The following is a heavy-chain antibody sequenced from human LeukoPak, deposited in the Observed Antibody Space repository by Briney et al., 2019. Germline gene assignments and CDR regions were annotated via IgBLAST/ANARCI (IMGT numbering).Heavy chain of an antibody. CDR2: INPNSGGT. J-gene: IGHJ5*02. CDR3: ARVRKTRPNPLFDP. Sequence: ASVKVSCKASGYTFTGYYMHWVRQAPGQGLEWMGRINPNSGGTNYAQKFQGRVTMTRDTSISTAYMELSRLRSDDTAVYYCARVRKTRPNPLFDPWGQGTLVTVSS. V-gene: IGHV1-2*06. CDR1: GYTFTGYY.